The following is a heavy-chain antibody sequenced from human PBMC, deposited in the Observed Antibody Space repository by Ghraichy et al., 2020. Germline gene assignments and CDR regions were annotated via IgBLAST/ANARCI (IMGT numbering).Heavy chain of an antibody. CDR2: ISAYNGNT. CDR3: ARVGADDYDSRSYSSPEYFLH. D-gene: IGHD3-22*01. J-gene: IGHJ1*01. CDR1: GYTFTSYG. V-gene: IGHV1-18*04. Sequence: ASVKVSCKASGYTFTSYGIRWVRQAPGQGLEWMGWISAYNGNTNYAQKLQGRVTMTTDTSTSTAYMELRSLRSDDTAVYYCARVGADDYDSRSYSSPEYFLHRGQATQGTVSS.